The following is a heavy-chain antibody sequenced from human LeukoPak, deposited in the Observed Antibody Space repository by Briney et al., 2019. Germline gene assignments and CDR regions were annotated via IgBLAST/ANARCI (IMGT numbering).Heavy chain of an antibody. CDR1: GYTFTSYG. D-gene: IGHD6-13*01. J-gene: IGHJ4*02. V-gene: IGHV1-18*01. CDR2: ISAYNGNT. CDR3: AKVSSSFTGRDY. Sequence: GASVKVSCKASGYTFTSYGISWVRQAPGQGLEWMGWISAYNGNTTYAQKLQGRVTMTTDTSTSTAYMELRSLRAEDTAVYYCAKVSSSFTGRDYWGQGTLVTVSS.